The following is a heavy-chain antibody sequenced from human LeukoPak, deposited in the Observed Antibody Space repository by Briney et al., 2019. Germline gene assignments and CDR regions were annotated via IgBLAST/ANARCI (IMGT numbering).Heavy chain of an antibody. Sequence: GGSLRLSCAASGFTFSSYWMSWVRQAPGTGLEWVANIKQDGSEKYYVDSVKGRFTISRDNAKNSLYLQMNSLRVEDTAVYYCATSPQDYGDHRLFDYWGQGTLVTVSS. V-gene: IGHV3-7*01. CDR3: ATSPQDYGDHRLFDY. J-gene: IGHJ4*02. CDR1: GFTFSSYW. CDR2: IKQDGSEK. D-gene: IGHD4-17*01.